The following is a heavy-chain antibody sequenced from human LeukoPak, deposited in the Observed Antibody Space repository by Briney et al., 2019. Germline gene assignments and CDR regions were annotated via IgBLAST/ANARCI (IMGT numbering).Heavy chain of an antibody. CDR1: GYTFTSYY. CDR3: ARDLDYGDYVVDY. CDR2: INPSGGST. Sequence: ASVKVSCKASGYTFTSYYMHWVRQAPGQGLEWMGIINPSGGSTSYAQKFQGRVTMTRDTSISTAYMELSRLRSDDTAVYYCARDLDYGDYVVDYWGQGTLVTVSS. D-gene: IGHD4-17*01. V-gene: IGHV1-46*01. J-gene: IGHJ4*02.